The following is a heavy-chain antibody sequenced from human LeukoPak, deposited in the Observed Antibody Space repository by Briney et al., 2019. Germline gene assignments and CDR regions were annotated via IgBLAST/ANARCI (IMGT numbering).Heavy chain of an antibody. J-gene: IGHJ4*02. Sequence: GASVKVSCKASGYTFTSYAMHWVRQAPGQRLEWMGWINAGNGNTKYSQEFQGRVTITRDTSASTAYMELSSLRSEDMAVYYCARARWGDILTGYTNEYYFDYWGQGTLVTVSS. V-gene: IGHV1-3*03. D-gene: IGHD3-9*01. CDR2: INAGNGNT. CDR3: ARARWGDILTGYTNEYYFDY. CDR1: GYTFTSYA.